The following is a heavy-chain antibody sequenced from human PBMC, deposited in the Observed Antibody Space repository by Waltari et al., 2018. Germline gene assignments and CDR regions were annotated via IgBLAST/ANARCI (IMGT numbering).Heavy chain of an antibody. V-gene: IGHV3-30*02. CDR1: GFTFSSYG. Sequence: QVQLVESGGGVVQPGGSLRLSCAASGFTFSSYGMHWVRQAPGKGLEWVAFIRYDGSNKYYADSVKGRFTISRDNSKNSLYLQMNSLRAEDTAVYYCARDDPGRGAFDIWGQGTMVTVSS. CDR3: ARDDPGRGAFDI. J-gene: IGHJ3*02. CDR2: IRYDGSNK. D-gene: IGHD2-15*01.